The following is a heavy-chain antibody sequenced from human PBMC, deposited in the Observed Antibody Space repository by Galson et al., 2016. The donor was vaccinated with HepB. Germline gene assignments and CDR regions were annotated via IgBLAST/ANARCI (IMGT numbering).Heavy chain of an antibody. CDR2: FFSGGRT. V-gene: IGHV4-39*01. CDR1: GGSVGSGGVY. Sequence: SETLSLTCTLSGGSVGSGGVYWGWIRQPPGKGLDYVGNFFSGGRTSYNPSLESRVSISVDTSKNQFSLKLTSVTAAGSGVYYCGTSTGATEFWGQGTLVTVSS. D-gene: IGHD1-1*01. CDR3: GTSTGATEF. J-gene: IGHJ4*02.